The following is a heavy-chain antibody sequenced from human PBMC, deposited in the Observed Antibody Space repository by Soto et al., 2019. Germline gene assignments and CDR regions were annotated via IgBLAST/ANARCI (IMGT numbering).Heavy chain of an antibody. CDR2: ISYDGSNK. J-gene: IGHJ5*02. CDR3: AKGHNMGWFNWFDP. D-gene: IGHD6-19*01. V-gene: IGHV3-30*18. Sequence: GXSLRLSCAASGFTFSSYGIHWVGQAPGKGLEWVAVISYDGSNKYYADSVKGRFTISRDNSKNTLYLQMNSLRAEDTAVYYCAKGHNMGWFNWFDPWGQGTLVTVSS. CDR1: GFTFSSYG.